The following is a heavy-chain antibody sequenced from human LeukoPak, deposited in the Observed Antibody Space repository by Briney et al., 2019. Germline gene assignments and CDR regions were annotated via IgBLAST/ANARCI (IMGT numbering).Heavy chain of an antibody. V-gene: IGHV3-30-3*01. J-gene: IGHJ3*02. CDR1: GFTFSSYA. CDR3: ARRISGRAFDI. CDR2: ISYDGSNK. Sequence: PGGSLRLSCAASGFTFSSYAMHWVRQAPGKGLEWVAVISYDGSNKYYADSVKGRFTISRDNSKNTLYLQMNSLRAEDTAVYYCARRISGRAFDIWGQGTMVTVSS. D-gene: IGHD1-14*01.